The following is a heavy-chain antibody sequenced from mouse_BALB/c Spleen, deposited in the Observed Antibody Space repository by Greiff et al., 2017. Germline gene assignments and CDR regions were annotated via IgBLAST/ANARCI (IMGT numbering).Heavy chain of an antibody. J-gene: IGHJ4*01. CDR2: ISYSAST. CDR1: GYSITSDYA. D-gene: IGHD2-1*01. Sequence: EVKLQESGPALVKPSQSLSLTCTVTGYSITSDYAWNWIRQFPGNKLEWMGYISYSASTSYNPSLKTRISITRDTSKNQFFLQLNSVTTEDTATYYCARFGNYGIYYAMDYWGQGTSVTVSS. V-gene: IGHV3-2*02. CDR3: ARFGNYGIYYAMDY.